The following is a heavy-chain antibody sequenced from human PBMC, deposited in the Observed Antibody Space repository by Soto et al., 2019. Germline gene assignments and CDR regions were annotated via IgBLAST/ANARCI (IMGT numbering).Heavy chain of an antibody. Sequence: GESLKISCKGSGYSFTSYWISWVRRMPGKGLEWMGRIDPSDSYTNYSPSFQGHVTISADKSISTAYLQWSSLKASDTAMYYCARYIADCSGGSCYPNDAFDIWGQGTMVTVSS. CDR2: IDPSDSYT. V-gene: IGHV5-10-1*01. CDR3: ARYIADCSGGSCYPNDAFDI. D-gene: IGHD2-15*01. CDR1: GYSFTSYW. J-gene: IGHJ3*02.